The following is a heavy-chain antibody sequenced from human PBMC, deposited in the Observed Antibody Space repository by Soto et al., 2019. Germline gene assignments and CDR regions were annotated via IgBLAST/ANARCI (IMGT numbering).Heavy chain of an antibody. CDR2: IYYSGST. J-gene: IGHJ5*02. D-gene: IGHD4-17*01. V-gene: IGHV4-39*07. CDR3: ARGLYGDYAENWFDP. Sequence: SETLSLTCTVSGGSISSSSYYWGWIRQPPGKGLEWIGSIYYSGSTYYNPSLKSRVTISVDTSKNRFSLKLSSVTAADTAVCYCARGLYGDYAENWFDPWGQGTLVTVSS. CDR1: GGSISSSSYY.